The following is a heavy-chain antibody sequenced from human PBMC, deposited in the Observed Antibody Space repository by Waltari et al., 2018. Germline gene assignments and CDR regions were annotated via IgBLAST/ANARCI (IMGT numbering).Heavy chain of an antibody. V-gene: IGHV3-15*01. D-gene: IGHD5-12*01. CDR1: GFSFSDAW. CDR3: TTDRRRGYDPQFDY. Sequence: EVQLVESGGGLVKPGGSLRLSCAASGFSFSDAWMSWVRLAPGKGLEWVGGIRSKADGGTIDYAAPVKGRFTISRDDSKTTLYMQLNSLKDEDTAVYYCTTDRRRGYDPQFDYWGQGTLVTVSS. J-gene: IGHJ4*02. CDR2: IRSKADGGTI.